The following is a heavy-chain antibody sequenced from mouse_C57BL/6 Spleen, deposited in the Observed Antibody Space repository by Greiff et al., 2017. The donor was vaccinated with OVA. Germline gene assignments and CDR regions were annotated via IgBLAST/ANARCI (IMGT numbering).Heavy chain of an antibody. J-gene: IGHJ3*01. CDR1: GYTFTSYW. V-gene: IGHV1-50*01. CDR2: IDPSDSYT. D-gene: IGHD3-2*02. Sequence: QVQLQQPGAELVKPGASVKLSCKASGYTFTSYWMQWVKQRPGQGLEWIGEIDPSDSYTNYNQKFKGKATLTVDTSSSTAYMQLSSLTSEDSAVYYGARGGSGTAQAGLFAYWGQGTLVTVSA. CDR3: ARGGSGTAQAGLFAY.